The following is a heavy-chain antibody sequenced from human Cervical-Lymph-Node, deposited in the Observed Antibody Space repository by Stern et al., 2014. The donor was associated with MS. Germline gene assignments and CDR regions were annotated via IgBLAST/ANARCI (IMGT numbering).Heavy chain of an antibody. CDR1: GFSLSTSGMC. D-gene: IGHD4-23*01. V-gene: IGHV2-70*01. CDR2: IYWDDDK. CDR3: ARMRRHDYGGKGYYFDY. Sequence: ESGPALVKPTQTLTLTCTFSGFSLSTSGMCVSWIRQPPGKALEWLALIYWDDDKYYSTSLKTRLTISKDTSKNQVVLTMTNMDPVDTATYYCARMRRHDYGGKGYYFDYWGQGTLVTVSS. J-gene: IGHJ4*02.